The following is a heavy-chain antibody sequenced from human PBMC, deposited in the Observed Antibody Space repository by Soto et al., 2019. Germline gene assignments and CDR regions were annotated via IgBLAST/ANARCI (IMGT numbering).Heavy chain of an antibody. CDR3: ARWGNNLDP. Sequence: QVQLQQWGAGLLKPSETLSLTCAVYGGSFNDYYWSWIRQPPGKGLEWIGEINHSGSTNYNPSLKSRVTISVDTSKNQFSLKLSSVTAADTAMYYCARWGNNLDPWGQGTLVTVSS. J-gene: IGHJ5*02. D-gene: IGHD3-16*01. CDR2: INHSGST. CDR1: GGSFNDYY. V-gene: IGHV4-34*01.